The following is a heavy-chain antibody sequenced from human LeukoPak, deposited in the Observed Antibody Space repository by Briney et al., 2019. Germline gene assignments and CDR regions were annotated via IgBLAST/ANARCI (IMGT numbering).Heavy chain of an antibody. D-gene: IGHD6-13*01. Sequence: GGSLKLSCAASGFTFSGSAMHWVRQASGKGLEGVGRIRSKANSYATASAASVKGRFTISRDDSKNTAYLQMNSLKTEDTAVYYCTRQYSSSWYWMDVWGKGTTVTVSS. CDR3: TRQYSSSWYWMDV. V-gene: IGHV3-73*01. J-gene: IGHJ6*04. CDR2: IRSKANSYAT. CDR1: GFTFSGSA.